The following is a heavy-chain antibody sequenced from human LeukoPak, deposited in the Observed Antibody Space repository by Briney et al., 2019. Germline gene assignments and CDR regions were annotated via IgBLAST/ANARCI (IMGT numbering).Heavy chain of an antibody. CDR2: ISSGTTTI. CDR1: GFTFSSYE. CDR3: ARRYCSSTSCTLDY. V-gene: IGHV3-48*03. D-gene: IGHD2-2*01. Sequence: GGSLRLSCTASGFTFSSYEMNWVRQAPGKGLEWVSYISSGTTTIYYADSVKGRFTISRDNAKNSLYLQMNSLRVEDTAVYYCARRYCSSTSCTLDYWGQGTLVTVSS. J-gene: IGHJ4*02.